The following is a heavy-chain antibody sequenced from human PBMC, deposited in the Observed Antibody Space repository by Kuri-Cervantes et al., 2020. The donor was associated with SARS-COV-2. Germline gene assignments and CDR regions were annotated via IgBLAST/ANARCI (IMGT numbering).Heavy chain of an antibody. CDR3: ARHVPSILRFLQWTQPAHNFDY. D-gene: IGHD3-3*01. Sequence: GSLRLSGSVSGASTRSQSYYWGWIRQPPGQGLEWIGSVYYSGTTYYNPSLKSRVTISLDTSKNQLSLNLNSVTAADTAVFDCARHVPSILRFLQWTQPAHNFDYWGQGTLVTVSS. V-gene: IGHV4-39*01. CDR2: VYYSGTT. CDR1: GASTRSQSYY. J-gene: IGHJ4*02.